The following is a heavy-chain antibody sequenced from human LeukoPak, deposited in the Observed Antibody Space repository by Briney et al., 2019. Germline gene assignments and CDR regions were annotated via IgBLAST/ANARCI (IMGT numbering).Heavy chain of an antibody. CDR2: IKPDGSEK. V-gene: IGHV3-7*01. Sequence: GGSLRLSCAASGFTFSSYWMSWVRQTPGKGLEWVANIKPDGSEKYYVDSMKGRFTISRDNAKNSLYLQMNSLRAEGTAVYYCASYDPPIPWGQGTLVTVSS. J-gene: IGHJ4*02. CDR3: ASYDPPIP. D-gene: IGHD3-22*01. CDR1: GFTFSSYW.